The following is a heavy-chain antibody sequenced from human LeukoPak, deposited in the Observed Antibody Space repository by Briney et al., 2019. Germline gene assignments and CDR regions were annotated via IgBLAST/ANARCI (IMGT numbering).Heavy chain of an antibody. Sequence: ASVEVSCKASGGTFSSYAISWVRQAPGQGLEWMGGIIPIFGTANYAQQLQGRVTRTADESTSTAYMELSSLRSEDTAVYYCARGGYGYCSSTSCTTDYWGQGTLVTVSS. D-gene: IGHD2-2*03. V-gene: IGHV1-69*13. CDR1: GGTFSSYA. J-gene: IGHJ4*02. CDR2: IIPIFGTA. CDR3: ARGGYGYCSSTSCTTDY.